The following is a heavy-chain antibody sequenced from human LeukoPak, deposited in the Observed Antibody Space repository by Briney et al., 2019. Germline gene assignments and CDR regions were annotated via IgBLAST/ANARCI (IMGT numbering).Heavy chain of an antibody. CDR3: ARDETADSSGYYHPGWFDP. V-gene: IGHV3-21*04. Sequence: GSLRLSCAASGFTFSSYSMNWVRQAPGKGLEWVSSISSSSSYIYYADSVKGRFTISRDNAKNSLYLQMNSLRAEDTAVYYCARDETADSSGYYHPGWFDPWGQGTLVTVSS. D-gene: IGHD3-22*01. J-gene: IGHJ5*02. CDR1: GFTFSSYS. CDR2: ISSSSSYI.